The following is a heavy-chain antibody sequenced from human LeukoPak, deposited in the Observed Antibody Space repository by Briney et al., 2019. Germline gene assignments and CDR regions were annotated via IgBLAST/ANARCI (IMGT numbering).Heavy chain of an antibody. Sequence: EASVKVSCKASGYTFTSYAMNWVRQAPGQGLGWMGWINTNTGNPTYAQGFTGRFVFSLDTSVSTAYLQISSLKAEDTAVYYCARESSDWLRNSAVSDGFDIWGQGTMVTVSS. CDR2: INTNTGNP. CDR3: ARESSDWLRNSAVSDGFDI. V-gene: IGHV7-4-1*02. D-gene: IGHD6-19*01. J-gene: IGHJ3*02. CDR1: GYTFTSYA.